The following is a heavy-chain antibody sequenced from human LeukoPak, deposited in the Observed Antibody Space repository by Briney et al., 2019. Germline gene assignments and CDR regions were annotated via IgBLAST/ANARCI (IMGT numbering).Heavy chain of an antibody. J-gene: IGHJ4*02. Sequence: SGGSLRLSCAASGFNFSDFYMSWIRQAPGKGLEWLSSISLSGSTITYAASVNGRVTVSRDNAKNSVVLHILSLRADDTAVYYCAREASCSSTTCYFDYWGQGTLVTVSS. CDR2: ISLSGSTI. D-gene: IGHD2-2*01. CDR3: AREASCSSTTCYFDY. CDR1: GFNFSDFY. V-gene: IGHV3-11*01.